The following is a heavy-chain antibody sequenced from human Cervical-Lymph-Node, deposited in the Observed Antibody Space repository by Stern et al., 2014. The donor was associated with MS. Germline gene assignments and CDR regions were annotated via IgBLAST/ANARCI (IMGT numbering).Heavy chain of an antibody. J-gene: IGHJ4*02. CDR2: VYYSGGT. V-gene: IGHV4-39*01. Sequence: QLQLQESGPGLVKPSETLSLTCAVSGDSISSYTHYWAWIRQPPGKGLEWIGSVYYSGGTYYNPPLKRRVTISVDPPKNHFPLGLTSVTAADTAVYYCAKHACTGAACPFDLWGQGTLVTVSS. CDR3: AKHACTGAACPFDL. D-gene: IGHD2-8*02. CDR1: GDSISSYTHY.